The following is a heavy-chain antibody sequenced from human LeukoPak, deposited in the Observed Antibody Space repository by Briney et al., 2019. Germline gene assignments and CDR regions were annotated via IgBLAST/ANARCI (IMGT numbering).Heavy chain of an antibody. J-gene: IGHJ4*02. D-gene: IGHD5-12*01. CDR2: INPNSGGT. CDR1: GYTFTGYY. CDR3: ARAVVATRWGVGY. Sequence: ASVKVSCKACGYTFTGYYMHWVRQAPGQGLEWMGWINPNSGGTNYAQKFQGRVTMTRDTSISTAYMELSRLRSDDTAVYYCARAVVATRWGVGYWGQGTLVTVSS. V-gene: IGHV1-2*02.